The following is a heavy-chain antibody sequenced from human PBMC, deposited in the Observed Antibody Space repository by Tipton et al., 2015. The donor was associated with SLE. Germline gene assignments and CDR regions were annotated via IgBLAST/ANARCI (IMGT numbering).Heavy chain of an antibody. CDR2: ISAYNGNT. Sequence: QSGPEVKKPGASVKVSCKASDYTFSSYGIIWVRQAPGQGLEWMGWISAYNGNTNCAQKLQGRVTMTTDASTSTAYMELRSLRSDDTAVYYCAIAVVGTLFFDYWGQGTLVTVSS. CDR3: AIAVVGTLFFDY. V-gene: IGHV1-18*01. D-gene: IGHD6-19*01. J-gene: IGHJ4*02. CDR1: DYTFSSYG.